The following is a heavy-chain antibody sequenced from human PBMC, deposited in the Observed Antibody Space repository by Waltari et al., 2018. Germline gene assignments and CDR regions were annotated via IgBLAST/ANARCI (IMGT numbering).Heavy chain of an antibody. CDR2: IGSSSSTI. CDR3: ARSRGYSGSSFDY. CDR1: GFTFSSYS. J-gene: IGHJ4*02. Sequence: EVQLVESGGGLVQPGGSLRLSCAVSGFTFSSYSMNWVRQAPGKGLEWVSYIGSSSSTIYYADSVKGRFTISRDNARNSLYLQMSSLRAEDTAVYYCARSRGYSGSSFDYWGQGTLGTVSS. V-gene: IGHV3-48*01. D-gene: IGHD1-26*01.